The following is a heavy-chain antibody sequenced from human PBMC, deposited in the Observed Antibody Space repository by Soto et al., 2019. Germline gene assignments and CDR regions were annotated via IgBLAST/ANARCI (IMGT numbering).Heavy chain of an antibody. Sequence: QVQLVQSGAEEKKPGASVKVSCKASGYTFTSYAMHWVRQAPGQRLEWMGWINAGNGNTKYSQKFQGRVTITRDTSASTAYMEVSSLSSEDTAVYYCARDRQQLNWFDPWGQGTLVNVSS. CDR1: GYTFTSYA. J-gene: IGHJ5*02. CDR3: ARDRQQLNWFDP. V-gene: IGHV1-3*05. D-gene: IGHD6-13*01. CDR2: INAGNGNT.